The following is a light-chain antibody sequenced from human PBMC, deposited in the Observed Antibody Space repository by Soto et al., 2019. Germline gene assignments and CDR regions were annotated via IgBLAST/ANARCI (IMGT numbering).Light chain of an antibody. CDR2: GAS. J-gene: IGKJ2*03. CDR3: QQYGSLYS. Sequence: VLTQSPGTLSLSPGERATLSCRASRSVYGNYLAWYQQKPGQAPRLLMSGASFRATGIPARFSGSGSGTDFTLTISTMEPEEFAVYYCQQYGSLYSFGQGTQLEIK. V-gene: IGKV3-20*01. CDR1: RSVYGNY.